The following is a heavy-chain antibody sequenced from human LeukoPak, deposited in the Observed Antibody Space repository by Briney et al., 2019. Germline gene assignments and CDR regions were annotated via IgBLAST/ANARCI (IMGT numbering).Heavy chain of an antibody. CDR1: GGTFSSYA. Sequence: ASVKVSCKASGGTFSSYAISWVRQAPGQGLEWMGRIIPILGIANYAQKFQGRVTITADKSTSTAYMELSSLRSEDTAVYYCARPYYYDSSGYDAFDIWGQGTMVTVSS. CDR2: IIPILGIA. D-gene: IGHD3-22*01. V-gene: IGHV1-69*04. J-gene: IGHJ3*02. CDR3: ARPYYYDSSGYDAFDI.